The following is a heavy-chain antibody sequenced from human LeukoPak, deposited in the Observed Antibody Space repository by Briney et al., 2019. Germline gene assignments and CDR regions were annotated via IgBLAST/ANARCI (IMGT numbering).Heavy chain of an antibody. V-gene: IGHV4-4*02. CDR2: IYHSGST. D-gene: IGHD3-10*01. CDR1: GGSISSSNW. Sequence: SETLSLTCAVSGGSISSSNWWSWVRQPPGKGLEWIGEIYHSGSTNYSPSLKSRVTISVDTSKNQFSLKLSSVTAADTAVYYCAIPGGSGSYTSYYYGMDVWGQGTTVTVSS. CDR3: AIPGGSGSYTSYYYGMDV. J-gene: IGHJ6*02.